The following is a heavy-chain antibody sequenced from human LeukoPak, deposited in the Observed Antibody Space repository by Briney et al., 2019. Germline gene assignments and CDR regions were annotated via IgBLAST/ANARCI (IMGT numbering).Heavy chain of an antibody. CDR3: ARRVGRYAFDI. CDR1: GGSISSGSYY. Sequence: SETLSLTCTVSGGSISSGSYYWSWIRQPAGKGLEWIGRIYTSGSTNYNPSLKSRVTISVDTSKNQFSLKLGSVTAADTAVYYCARRVGRYAFDIWGQGTMVTVSS. V-gene: IGHV4-61*02. J-gene: IGHJ3*02. D-gene: IGHD1-26*01. CDR2: IYTSGST.